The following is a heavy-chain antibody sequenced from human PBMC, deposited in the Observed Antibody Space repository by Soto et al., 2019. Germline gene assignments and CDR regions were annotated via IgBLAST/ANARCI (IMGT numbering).Heavy chain of an antibody. D-gene: IGHD2-2*01. Sequence: SETLSLTCTVSGGSISSGDYYWSWIRQHPGKGLEWIGYIYYSGSTYYNPSLKSRVTISVDTSKNQFSLKLSSVTAADTAVYYWARYPDQHFNYYLEYGAQGPLVPVPS. CDR2: IYYSGST. V-gene: IGHV4-31*03. J-gene: IGHJ4*02. CDR3: ARYPDQHFNYYLEY. CDR1: GGSISSGDYY.